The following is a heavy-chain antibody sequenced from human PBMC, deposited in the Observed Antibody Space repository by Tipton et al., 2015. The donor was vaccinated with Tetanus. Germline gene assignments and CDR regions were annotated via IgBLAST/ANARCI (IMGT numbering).Heavy chain of an antibody. CDR1: GFTFDDYA. V-gene: IGHV3-9*01. CDR2: ISWSSGSI. D-gene: IGHD3-16*02. Sequence: SLRLSCAASGFTFDDYAMHWVRQAPGKGLEWVSGISWSSGSIGYADSVKGRFTISRDNAKNSLYLQMNSPRAEDTAVYYCAKENGYNYYYYGMDVWGQGTTVTVSS. CDR3: AKENGYNYYYYGMDV. J-gene: IGHJ6*02.